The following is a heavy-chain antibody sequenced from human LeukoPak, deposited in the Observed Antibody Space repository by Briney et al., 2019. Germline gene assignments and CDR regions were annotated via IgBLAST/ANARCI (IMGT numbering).Heavy chain of an antibody. CDR2: ISYSGST. Sequence: SETLSLTCTVSGDSISSSDYYWGWIRQPPGKGLGWIGTISYSGSTYYNPSLQSRVTISVDTSKNQFSLELSSVSAADTAVYYCARGSRRLADFHYWGQGTLVTVSS. V-gene: IGHV4-39*01. J-gene: IGHJ4*02. D-gene: IGHD1-26*01. CDR1: GDSISSSDYY. CDR3: ARGSRRLADFHY.